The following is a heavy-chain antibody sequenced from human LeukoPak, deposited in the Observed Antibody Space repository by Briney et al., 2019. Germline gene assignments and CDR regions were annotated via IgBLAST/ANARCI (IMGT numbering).Heavy chain of an antibody. Sequence: PGGSLRLSCAASGFTFSDYEMNWVRQAPGKGLEWLSYISGGGSTIYYADSVKGRFTISRDNAQNSLYLQMNSLRADDTAIYYCVACGGDCSFDDWGQGTLVTVSS. CDR3: VACGGDCSFDD. CDR1: GFTFSDYE. J-gene: IGHJ4*02. D-gene: IGHD2-21*02. CDR2: ISGGGSTI. V-gene: IGHV3-48*03.